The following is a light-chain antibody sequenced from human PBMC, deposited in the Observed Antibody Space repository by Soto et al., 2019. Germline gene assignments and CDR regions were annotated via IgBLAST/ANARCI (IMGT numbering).Light chain of an antibody. CDR2: AAS. J-gene: IGKJ4*01. CDR1: QGISSY. CDR3: QQYYSYPLT. V-gene: IGKV1-8*01. Sequence: AIRMTQSPSSFSASTGDRVTITCRASQGISSYLAWYQQKPGKAPKLLIYAASTLQGVVPSRFSGSGSGTDFTLTISCLQSEDFATYYCQQYYSYPLTFGGGTKVEIK.